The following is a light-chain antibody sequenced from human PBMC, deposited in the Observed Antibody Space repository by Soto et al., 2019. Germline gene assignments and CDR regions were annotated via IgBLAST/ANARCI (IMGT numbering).Light chain of an antibody. CDR1: QSLTNSF. CDR3: RQYGTSEII. CDR2: DTS. J-gene: IGKJ5*01. V-gene: IGKV3-20*01. Sequence: EIVMTQAPATLSVSPGERATVSCRSSQSLTNSFIAWYQQRPGQAPRLLIYDTSSRASGIPDRFSGSGSGTDFTLTISRLETEDFAVFYCRQYGTSEIIFGQGTRLEIK.